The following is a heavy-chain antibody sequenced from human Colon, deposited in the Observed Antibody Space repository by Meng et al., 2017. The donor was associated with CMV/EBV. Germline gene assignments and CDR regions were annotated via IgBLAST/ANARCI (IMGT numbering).Heavy chain of an antibody. V-gene: IGHV3-21*04. Sequence: GGSLRLSCSTSGFTFSSYSLNWVRQAPGKGLEWVSSITHTSDTYYADSLKGRFTLSRDNSKNTLYLQMNSLRAEDTAVYYCAKGTGVTGFDYWGQGTLVTVSS. J-gene: IGHJ4*02. CDR2: ITHTSDT. CDR3: AKGTGVTGFDY. CDR1: GFTFSSYS. D-gene: IGHD4-23*01.